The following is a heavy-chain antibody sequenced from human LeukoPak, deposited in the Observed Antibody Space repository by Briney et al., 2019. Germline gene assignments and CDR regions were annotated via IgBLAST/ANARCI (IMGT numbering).Heavy chain of an antibody. V-gene: IGHV1-46*01. CDR3: ARGALDYGDYVYYYYGMDV. Sequence: ASVKVSCKASGYTFTSYYMHWVRQAPGQGLEWMGIINPSGGSTSYAQKFQSRVTMTRDTSTSTVYMELSSLRSEDTAVYYCARGALDYGDYVYYYYGMDVWGQGTTVTVSS. D-gene: IGHD4-17*01. J-gene: IGHJ6*02. CDR2: INPSGGST. CDR1: GYTFTSYY.